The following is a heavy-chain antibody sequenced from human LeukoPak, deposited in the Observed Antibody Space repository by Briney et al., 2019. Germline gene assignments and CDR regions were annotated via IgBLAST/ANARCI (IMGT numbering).Heavy chain of an antibody. D-gene: IGHD4-17*01. Sequence: GGSLRLSCEASGFTFSSYWMHWVRQAPGKGLVWVSRINSDGSTTSYADSVKGRFSISRDNAKNTLYLQMNSLRAEDTAVYYCAKVPTGGYYFNYWGQGTLVTVSS. CDR3: AKVPTGGYYFNY. CDR2: INSDGSTT. V-gene: IGHV3-74*01. J-gene: IGHJ4*02. CDR1: GFTFSSYW.